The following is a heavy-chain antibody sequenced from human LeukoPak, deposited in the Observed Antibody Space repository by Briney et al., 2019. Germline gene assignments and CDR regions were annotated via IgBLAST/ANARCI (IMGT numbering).Heavy chain of an antibody. CDR1: GYTFSGYY. D-gene: IGHD1-14*01. CDR2: INPNSGGT. V-gene: IGHV1-2*02. Sequence: ASLTLSCTASGYTFSGYYINWVRQPPGKGLEWITWINPNSGGTNYAQKFQDRVTMTRDASISTAYMELSRLKSDDTAVYYCVRPLTTSGWYFDLWGRGTLVTVSS. J-gene: IGHJ2*01. CDR3: VRPLTTSGWYFDL.